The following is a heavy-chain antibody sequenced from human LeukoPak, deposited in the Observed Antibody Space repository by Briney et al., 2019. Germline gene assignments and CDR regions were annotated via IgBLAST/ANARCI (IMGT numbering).Heavy chain of an antibody. CDR1: GYTFTSYG. D-gene: IGHD3-10*01. J-gene: IGHJ5*02. Sequence: VASVKVSCKASGYTFTSYGISWVRQAPGQGLEWMGWISAYNGNTNYAQKLQGRVTMTTDTSTSTAYMELRSLRSDDTAVYYCAFQFGEVVVHYQNWFDPWGQGTLVTVSS. CDR2: ISAYNGNT. CDR3: AFQFGEVVVHYQNWFDP. V-gene: IGHV1-18*01.